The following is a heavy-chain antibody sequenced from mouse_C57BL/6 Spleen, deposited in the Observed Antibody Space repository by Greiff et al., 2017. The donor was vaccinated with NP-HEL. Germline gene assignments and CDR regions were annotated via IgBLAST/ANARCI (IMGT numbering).Heavy chain of an antibody. D-gene: IGHD2-3*01. CDR1: GYTFTDYE. CDR3: TGWLLRYFDY. Sequence: VQLQQSGAELVRPGASVTLSCKASGYTFTDYEMPWVKQTPVHGLEWIGAIDPETGGTAYNQKFKGKAILTADKSSSTAYMELRSLTSEDSAVYYCTGWLLRYFDYWGQGTTLTVSS. J-gene: IGHJ2*01. V-gene: IGHV1-15*01. CDR2: IDPETGGT.